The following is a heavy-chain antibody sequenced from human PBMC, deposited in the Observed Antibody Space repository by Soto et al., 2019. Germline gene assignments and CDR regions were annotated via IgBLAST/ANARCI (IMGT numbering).Heavy chain of an antibody. V-gene: IGHV1-2*02. J-gene: IGHJ4*02. CDR3: ARVAITMVRGVITRTIYFDY. CDR1: GYTFTGYY. D-gene: IGHD3-10*01. CDR2: INPNSGGT. Sequence: QVQLVQSGAEVKKPGASVKVSCKASGYTFTGYYMHWVRQAPGQGLEWMGWINPNSGGTNYAQKFQGRVTMTRDTSISTAYMELSRLRSDDTAVYYCARVAITMVRGVITRTIYFDYWGQGTLVTVSS.